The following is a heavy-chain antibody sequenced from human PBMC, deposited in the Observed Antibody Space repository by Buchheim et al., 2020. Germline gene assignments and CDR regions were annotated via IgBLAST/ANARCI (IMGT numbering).Heavy chain of an antibody. CDR3: ARGKNYYDSSGYSR. Sequence: QVQLQQWGAGLLKPSETLSPTCAVYGGSFSGYYWSWIRQPPGKGLEWIGEINHSGSTNYNPSLKSRVTISVNTSKNQFSLKLGSVTAADTAVYYCARGKNYYDSSGYSRWGQGTL. V-gene: IGHV4-34*01. J-gene: IGHJ4*02. D-gene: IGHD3-22*01. CDR2: INHSGST. CDR1: GGSFSGYY.